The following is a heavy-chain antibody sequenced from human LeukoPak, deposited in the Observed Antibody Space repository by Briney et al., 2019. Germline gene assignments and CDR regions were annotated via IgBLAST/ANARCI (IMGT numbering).Heavy chain of an antibody. V-gene: IGHV1-18*01. CDR2: VSAYADDT. J-gene: IGHJ4*02. CDR3: ARPVVLEWLTYFDY. CDR1: GYTFITYG. D-gene: IGHD3-3*01. Sequence: ASVKVSCKASGYTFITYGISWVRQAPGQGLEWMGWVSAYADDTNYVQKYQGRVSMTTDTSTSTAYMELRSLRSDDTAVYYCARPVVLEWLTYFDYWGQGTLVTVSS.